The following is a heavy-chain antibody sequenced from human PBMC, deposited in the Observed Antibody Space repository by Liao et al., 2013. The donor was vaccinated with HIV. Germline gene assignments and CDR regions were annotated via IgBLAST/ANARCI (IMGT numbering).Heavy chain of an antibody. D-gene: IGHD3-9*01. CDR2: IYTSGST. CDR3: ARDSPCITIFDWPITGAFDI. Sequence: QVQLQESGPGLVKPSQTLSLTCTVSGGSISSGSYYWSWIRQPAGKGLEWIGRIYTSGSTNYNPSLKSRVTISVDTSKNQLSLKLSSVTAVDTAVYYCARDSPCITIFDWPITGAFDIWGQGTMVTVSS. V-gene: IGHV4-61*02. CDR1: GGSISSGSYY. J-gene: IGHJ3*02.